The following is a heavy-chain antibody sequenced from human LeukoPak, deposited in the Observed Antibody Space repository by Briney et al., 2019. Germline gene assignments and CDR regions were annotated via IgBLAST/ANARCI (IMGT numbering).Heavy chain of an antibody. J-gene: IGHJ4*02. Sequence: GGSLRLSCGGSGFSFKDSWMSWVRQVPGKGLEWLGRIKSESAGGTIDYVAPVKGRFTISRDDSKNTVYLEVSSLKAEDTAVYYCTTDPRYWGQGTLVTVSS. CDR2: IKSESAGGTI. V-gene: IGHV3-15*01. CDR1: GFSFKDSW. CDR3: TTDPRY.